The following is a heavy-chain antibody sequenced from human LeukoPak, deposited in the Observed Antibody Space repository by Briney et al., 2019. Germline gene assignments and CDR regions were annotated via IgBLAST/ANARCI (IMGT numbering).Heavy chain of an antibody. CDR2: ISAYNGNT. V-gene: IGHV1-18*01. D-gene: IGHD6-13*01. J-gene: IGHJ5*02. CDR1: GYTFTSYD. CDR3: ARSAAALDNWFDP. Sequence: GASVKVSCKASGYTFTSYDINWVRQATGQGLEWMGWISAYNGNTNYAQKLQGRVTMTTDTSTSTAYMELRSLRSDDTAVYYCARSAAALDNWFDPWGQGTLVTVSS.